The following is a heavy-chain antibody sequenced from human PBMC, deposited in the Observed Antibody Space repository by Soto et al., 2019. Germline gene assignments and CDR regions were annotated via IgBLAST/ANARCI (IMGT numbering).Heavy chain of an antibody. CDR2: IWSDGSNK. D-gene: IGHD2-2*01. Sequence: PGGSLRLSCAASGFTFSSYGMRWVRQAPGKGLEWVAVIWSDGSNKYYADSVKGRFTISRDNSKNTLYLQMNSLRAEDTAVYYCARVLWVPAATYYMDVWGKGTTVTVSS. CDR3: ARVLWVPAATYYMDV. V-gene: IGHV3-33*01. CDR1: GFTFSSYG. J-gene: IGHJ6*03.